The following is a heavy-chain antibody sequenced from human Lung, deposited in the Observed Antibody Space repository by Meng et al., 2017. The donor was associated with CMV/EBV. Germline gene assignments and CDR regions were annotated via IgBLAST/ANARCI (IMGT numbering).Heavy chain of an antibody. CDR1: GFTFTYAW. Sequence: GESLKISCAASGFTFTYAWMSWVRQAPGKGLEWVGHIKTGNSGGTAHYGAPVKGRFTISRDDSKNTLFLQMNSLKTEDTAIYYCCATKGDCSSGFCYPGGLDSWGQGTLVXVSS. CDR3: CATKGDCSSGFCYPGGLDS. D-gene: IGHD3-22*01. J-gene: IGHJ4*02. V-gene: IGHV3-15*01. CDR2: IKTGNSGGTA.